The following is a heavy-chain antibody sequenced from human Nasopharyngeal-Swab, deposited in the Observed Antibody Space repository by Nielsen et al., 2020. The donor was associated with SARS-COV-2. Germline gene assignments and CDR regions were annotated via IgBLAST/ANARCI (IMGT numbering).Heavy chain of an antibody. J-gene: IGHJ4*02. CDR3: AKARGYDSGIFWLDQ. CDR2: ISGSGGST. V-gene: IGHV3-23*01. D-gene: IGHD3-22*01. CDR1: GFTFSSYA. Sequence: GESLKISCAASGFTFSSYAMNWVRQAPGKGLEWVSAISGSGGSTYYADSVKGRFTISRDNSKNTLYLQMNSLRAEDTAIYYCAKARGYDSGIFWLDQWGQGTLVTVSS.